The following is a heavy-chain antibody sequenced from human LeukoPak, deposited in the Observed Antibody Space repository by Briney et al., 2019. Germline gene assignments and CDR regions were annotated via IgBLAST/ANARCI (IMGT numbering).Heavy chain of an antibody. CDR3: ARDIAGGVYGDYG. Sequence: SETLSLTCAVSGYSISSGDYWGWIRQPPGKGLEWIGSIYHSGSTYYNPSLKSRVTISVDTSKNQFSLKLSSVTAADTAVYYCARDIAGGVYGDYGGGQGTLVTVSS. J-gene: IGHJ4*02. CDR1: GYSISSGDY. V-gene: IGHV4-38-2*02. D-gene: IGHD4-17*01. CDR2: IYHSGST.